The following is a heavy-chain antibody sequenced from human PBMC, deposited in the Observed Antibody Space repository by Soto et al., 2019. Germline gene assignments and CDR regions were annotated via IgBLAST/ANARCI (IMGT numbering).Heavy chain of an antibody. D-gene: IGHD6-19*01. CDR1: GFNFATYS. CDR2: ISDGVDRA. Sequence: GGSLRLSCVASGFNFATYSMSWVRQAPGKGLEWVAGISDGVDRAYYGDSVKGRFTISRDTSKNMLYLHMNSLRAEDTAIYYCARYTAVADPYYFDYWGQGTLVTVSS. CDR3: ARYTAVADPYYFDY. J-gene: IGHJ4*02. V-gene: IGHV3-23*01.